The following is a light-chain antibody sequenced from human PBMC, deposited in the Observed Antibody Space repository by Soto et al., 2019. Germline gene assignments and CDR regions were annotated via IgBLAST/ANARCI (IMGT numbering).Light chain of an antibody. CDR3: CSYTRTSNHYF. CDR1: SSDIGAYNY. V-gene: IGLV2-14*01. Sequence: SALTQPASVSGSPGQSIAISCTGTSSDIGAYNYVSWYQQHPGKAPKLLLSEVSNRPSGVSDRFSGSKSGNTASLTISGLQAEDEAVYYCCSYTRTSNHYFFGSGTKVTVL. CDR2: EVS. J-gene: IGLJ1*01.